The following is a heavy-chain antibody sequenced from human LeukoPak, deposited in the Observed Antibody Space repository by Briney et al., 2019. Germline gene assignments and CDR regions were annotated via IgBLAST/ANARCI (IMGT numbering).Heavy chain of an antibody. CDR2: FDPEDGET. V-gene: IGHV1-24*01. D-gene: IGHD6-19*01. J-gene: IGHJ4*02. CDR1: GYTLTELS. CDR3: ARGGNSGWRTPNDDY. Sequence: ASVKDSCKVSGYTLTELSMHWVRPAPGKGREWMGGFDPEDGETIYAQKFQGRVIMTEDTSTSTAYMELRSLRSDDTAVYYCARGGNSGWRTPNDDYWVQGTLVTVSS.